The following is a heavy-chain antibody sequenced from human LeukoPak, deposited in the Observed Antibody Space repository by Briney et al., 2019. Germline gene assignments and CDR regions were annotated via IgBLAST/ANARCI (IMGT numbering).Heavy chain of an antibody. J-gene: IGHJ4*02. V-gene: IGHV3-20*04. Sequence: GGSLRLSCAASGFTFDDYGMSWVRQAPGKGLEWVSGINWNGGSTGYADSVKGRFTISRDNATNSLYLQMNSLRAEDTAVYFCARTGSTVTISNRPFDYWGQGTLVTVSS. CDR2: INWNGGST. CDR1: GFTFDDYG. CDR3: ARTGSTVTISNRPFDY. D-gene: IGHD4-17*01.